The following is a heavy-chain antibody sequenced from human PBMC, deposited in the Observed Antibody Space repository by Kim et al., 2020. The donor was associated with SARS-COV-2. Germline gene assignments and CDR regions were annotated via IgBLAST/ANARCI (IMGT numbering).Heavy chain of an antibody. Sequence: GGSLRLSCAASGFTFSSYAMHWVRQAPGKGLEWVAVISYDGSNKYYADSVKGRFTISRDNSKNTLYLQMNSLRAEDTAVYYCARVNANYYDSSGYYLGAFDIWGQGTMVTVSS. J-gene: IGHJ3*02. D-gene: IGHD3-22*01. CDR1: GFTFSSYA. V-gene: IGHV3-30-3*01. CDR3: ARVNANYYDSSGYYLGAFDI. CDR2: ISYDGSNK.